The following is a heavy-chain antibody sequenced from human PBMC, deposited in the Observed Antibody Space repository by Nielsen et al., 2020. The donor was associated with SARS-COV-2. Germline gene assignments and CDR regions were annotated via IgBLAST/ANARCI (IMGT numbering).Heavy chain of an antibody. J-gene: IGHJ6*02. CDR2: ISWNSGSI. CDR1: GFTFDDYA. Sequence: GGSLRLSCAASGFTFDDYAMHWVRQAPGKGLEWVSGISWNSGSIGYADSVKGRFTISRDNAKNSLYLQMNSLRAEDTALYYRAKEGYYYYGMDVWGQGTTVTVSS. CDR3: AKEGYYYYGMDV. V-gene: IGHV3-9*01.